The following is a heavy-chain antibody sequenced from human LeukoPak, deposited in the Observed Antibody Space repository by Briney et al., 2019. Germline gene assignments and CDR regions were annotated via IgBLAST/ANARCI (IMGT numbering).Heavy chain of an antibody. CDR1: GFTFSSYG. D-gene: IGHD4-17*01. V-gene: IGHV3-23*01. CDR3: AGPRGDYGDYYQFDY. CDR2: ISGSGGST. J-gene: IGHJ4*02. Sequence: GGSLRLSCAASGFTFSSYGMSWVRQAPGKGLEWVSAISGSGGSTYYADSVKGRFTISRDNSKNTLYLQMNSLRAEDTAVYYCAGPRGDYGDYYQFDYWGQGTLVTVSS.